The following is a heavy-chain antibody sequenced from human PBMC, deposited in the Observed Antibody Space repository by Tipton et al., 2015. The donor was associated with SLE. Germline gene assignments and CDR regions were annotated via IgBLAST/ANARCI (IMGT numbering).Heavy chain of an antibody. CDR2: IYYTGGS. CDR1: GGSMNDYY. D-gene: IGHD6-13*01. CDR3: ARGVLSSSWTLDGMDV. V-gene: IGHV4-59*01. J-gene: IGHJ6*02. Sequence: TLSLTCTVSGGSMNDYYWSWIRQPPGKGLEWIGYIYYTGGSNYNPSLKSRVSMSVDMSKNQFSLKLSSVTAADTAVHYCARGVLSSSWTLDGMDVWGQGTTVTVSS.